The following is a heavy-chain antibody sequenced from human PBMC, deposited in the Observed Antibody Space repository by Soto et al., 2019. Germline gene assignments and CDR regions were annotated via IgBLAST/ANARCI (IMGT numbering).Heavy chain of an antibody. CDR1: GFSLTTGKMG. CDR3: ARMKVDSYQFYYAMDV. Sequence: QVTLKESGPALVKPTETLTLTCTVSGFSLTTGKMGVSWIRQPPGKALEWLAHIFSDNERPYSTSLQGRLTISKDTSGRQVVRSMTNVDPVDTATYYCARMKVDSYQFYYAMDVWGQGTTVTVSS. CDR2: IFSDNER. V-gene: IGHV2-26*01. D-gene: IGHD3-9*01. J-gene: IGHJ6*02.